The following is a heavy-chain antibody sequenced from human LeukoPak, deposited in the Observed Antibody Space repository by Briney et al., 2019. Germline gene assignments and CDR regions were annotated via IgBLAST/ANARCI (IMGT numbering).Heavy chain of an antibody. J-gene: IGHJ4*02. CDR2: ISYDGSNK. Sequence: PGGSLRLSCAASGFTFSSYAMHWVRQAPGKGLEWVAVISYDGSNKHYADSVKGRFTISRDNSKNTMYLQMNSLRAEDTALYYCARAGVRELRYFDWFFPDYWGQGTLVTVSS. CDR3: ARAGVRELRYFDWFFPDY. V-gene: IGHV3-30-3*01. CDR1: GFTFSSYA. D-gene: IGHD3-9*01.